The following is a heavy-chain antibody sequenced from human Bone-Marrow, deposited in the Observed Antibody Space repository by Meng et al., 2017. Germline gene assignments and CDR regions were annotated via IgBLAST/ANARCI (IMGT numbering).Heavy chain of an antibody. D-gene: IGHD3-10*01. CDR1: GYTFTDYL. Sequence: QVHLVQSGAEGTKPGAAVKVPCKPSGYTFTDYLIQWVRQAPGQGLEGMGRINPKYGGTNYDQKFQGRVTMTRETSISTAYMELRRLTSDDTAVYYCAISYYTAGAVGAMDVWGQGTTVPVSS. V-gene: IGHV1-2*06. CDR2: INPKYGGT. CDR3: AISYYTAGAVGAMDV. J-gene: IGHJ6*02.